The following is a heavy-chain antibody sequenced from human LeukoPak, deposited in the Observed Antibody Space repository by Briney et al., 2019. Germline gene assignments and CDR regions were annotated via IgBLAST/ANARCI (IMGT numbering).Heavy chain of an antibody. CDR1: GFSFSSYE. Sequence: GGSLRLSRAASGFSFSSYEMNWVRQAPGKGLEWVSYISSSGSIMYSADSVKGRFTISRDNAKNSLYLQMNSLRAEDTAIYYCSGQYSSSSVVDYWGQGTLVTVSS. V-gene: IGHV3-48*03. D-gene: IGHD6-6*01. CDR3: SGQYSSSSVVDY. J-gene: IGHJ4*02. CDR2: ISSSGSIM.